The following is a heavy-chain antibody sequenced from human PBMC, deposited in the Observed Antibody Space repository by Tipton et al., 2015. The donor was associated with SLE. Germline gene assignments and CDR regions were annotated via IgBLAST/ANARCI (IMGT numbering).Heavy chain of an antibody. V-gene: IGHV4-39*07. CDR3: ARHEMYYYDSSGYYSDY. CDR2: IYYSGST. Sequence: TLSLTCTVSGGSISSSSYYWGWIRQPPGKGLEWIGGIYYSGSTYYNPSLKSRVTISVDTSKNQFSLKLSSVTAADTAVYYCARHEMYYYDSSGYYSDYWGQGTLVTVSS. CDR1: GGSISSSSYY. D-gene: IGHD3-22*01. J-gene: IGHJ4*02.